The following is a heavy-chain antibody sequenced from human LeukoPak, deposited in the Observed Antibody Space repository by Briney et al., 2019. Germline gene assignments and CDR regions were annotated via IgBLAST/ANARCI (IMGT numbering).Heavy chain of an antibody. CDR3: ATSNDPKIAHFDH. Sequence: SETLSLTCTVSGVSMSAYQWSWVRQSPEKGLEWIGCINTKGETSYNPSLKSRVTTSVDTSKSQFSLRLTSVTAADTAVYYCATSNDPKIAHFDHWGQGAPVTVSS. CDR2: INTKGET. CDR1: GVSMSAYQ. V-gene: IGHV4-4*09. D-gene: IGHD2-21*01. J-gene: IGHJ4*02.